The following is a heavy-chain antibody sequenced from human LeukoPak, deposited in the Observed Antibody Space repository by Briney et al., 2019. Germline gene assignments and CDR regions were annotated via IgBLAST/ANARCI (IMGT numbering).Heavy chain of an antibody. CDR3: AREGRSSTPGY. CDR1: GGSLSSYY. D-gene: IGHD2-15*01. Sequence: PSETLSLTCTVSGGSLSSYYWSWIRQPAGKGLEWIGRISSSGSTDYNPSLKSRVTMSVDTSKTQFSLKLSSVTAADTAVYYCAREGRSSTPGYWGQGTLVTVSS. CDR2: ISSSGST. V-gene: IGHV4-4*07. J-gene: IGHJ4*02.